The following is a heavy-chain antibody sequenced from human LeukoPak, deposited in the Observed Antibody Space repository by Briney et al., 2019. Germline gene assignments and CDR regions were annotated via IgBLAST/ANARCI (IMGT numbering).Heavy chain of an antibody. D-gene: IGHD5-24*01. V-gene: IGHV4-31*03. CDR2: IYYSGST. CDR1: GGSISSGGYY. CDR3: ARVEEMATFDY. Sequence: SETLSLTCTVSGGSISSGGYYWSWIRQHPGKGLEWIGYIYYSGSTYYNPSLKSRVTISVDTSKNQFSLKLSSVTAADTAVYYCARVEEMATFDYWGQGTLVTVSS. J-gene: IGHJ4*02.